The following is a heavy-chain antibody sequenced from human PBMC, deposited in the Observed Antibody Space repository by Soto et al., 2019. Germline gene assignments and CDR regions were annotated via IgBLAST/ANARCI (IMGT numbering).Heavy chain of an antibody. CDR1: GFTFSSYA. CDR3: AGGSGWLITD. V-gene: IGHV3-30-3*01. D-gene: IGHD6-19*01. CDR2: ISYDGSNK. J-gene: IGHJ4*02. Sequence: GGSLRLSCAASGFTFSSYAMHWVRQAPGKGLEWVAVISYDGSNKYYADSVKGRFTISRDNSKNTLYLQMNSLRAEDTAVYYCAGGSGWLITDWGQGTLVTVSS.